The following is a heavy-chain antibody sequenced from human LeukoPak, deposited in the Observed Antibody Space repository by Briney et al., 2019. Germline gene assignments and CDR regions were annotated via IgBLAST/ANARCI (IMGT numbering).Heavy chain of an antibody. J-gene: IGHJ4*02. CDR2: IFYSGST. V-gene: IGHV4-39*01. CDR3: ARQPPSFGDYGGY. Sequence: SETLSLTCSVSGGSISSRNYYWGWIRQSPGKGLEWIGSIFYSGSTYYKSSLKGRVTISADTSKNQFSLRLTSVTATDTAVYYCARQPPSFGDYGGYWGPGTLVTVSS. CDR1: GGSISSRNYY. D-gene: IGHD4/OR15-4a*01.